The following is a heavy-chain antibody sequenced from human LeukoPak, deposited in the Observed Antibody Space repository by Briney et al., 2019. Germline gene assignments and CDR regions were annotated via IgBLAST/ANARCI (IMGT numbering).Heavy chain of an antibody. CDR1: GGSISSYY. CDR3: AREYSYGASLDY. Sequence: TSETLSLTCTVSGGSISSYYWGWIRQPPGKGLEWIGSIYYSGSTYYNPSLKSRVTISVDTSKNQFSLKLSSVTAADTAVYYCAREYSYGASLDYWGQGTLVTVSS. V-gene: IGHV4-39*07. CDR2: IYYSGST. D-gene: IGHD5-18*01. J-gene: IGHJ4*02.